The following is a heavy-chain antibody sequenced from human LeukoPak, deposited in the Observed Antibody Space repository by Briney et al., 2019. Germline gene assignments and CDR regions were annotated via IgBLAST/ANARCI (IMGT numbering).Heavy chain of an antibody. CDR1: GFTFSSNA. J-gene: IGHJ4*02. D-gene: IGHD3-22*01. V-gene: IGHV3-23*01. Sequence: GGSLRLSCAASGFTFSSNAMIWVRQAPGKGLEWVSAISGSRATTYYADSVKGRFTISRDNSKNTLYLQMNSLRAEDTAVYYCMKSYDSSGYYLPYWGQGTLVTVSS. CDR2: ISGSRATT. CDR3: MKSYDSSGYYLPY.